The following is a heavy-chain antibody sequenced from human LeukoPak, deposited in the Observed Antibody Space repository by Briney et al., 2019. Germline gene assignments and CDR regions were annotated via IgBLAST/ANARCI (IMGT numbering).Heavy chain of an antibody. CDR3: AKDTSSMGLYSGYGYFDY. CDR2: FDPEDGET. D-gene: IGHD5-12*01. V-gene: IGHV1-24*01. J-gene: IGHJ4*02. Sequence: ASVKVSCKVSGYTLTELSMHWVRQAPGKGLEWMGGFDPEDGETIYAQKFQGRVTMTEDTSTDTAYMELSSLRSEDTAVYYCAKDTSSMGLYSGYGYFDYWGQGTLVTVSS. CDR1: GYTLTELS.